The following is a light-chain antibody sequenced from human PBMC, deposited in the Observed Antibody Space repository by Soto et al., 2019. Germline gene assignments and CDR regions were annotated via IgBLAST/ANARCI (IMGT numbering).Light chain of an antibody. CDR1: PTISTW. Sequence: DIQMTQSPSPLSASVGDRVTITCRASPTISTWLAWYQQKPGKAPKLLIYRASSLESGVPSRFSGSGSGTEFTLTISSLQPDDVATYYCQQYNTFSPWTVGQGPKVEIK. V-gene: IGKV1-5*03. J-gene: IGKJ1*01. CDR3: QQYNTFSPWT. CDR2: RAS.